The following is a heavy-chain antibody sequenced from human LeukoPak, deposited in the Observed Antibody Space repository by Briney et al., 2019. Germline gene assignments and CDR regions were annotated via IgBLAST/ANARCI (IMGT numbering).Heavy chain of an antibody. CDR2: IKSKTDGGTT. CDR3: TTDTVVVVAGSDY. V-gene: IGHV3-15*01. J-gene: IGHJ4*02. CDR1: GFTFSNAW. Sequence: GGSLRLSCAASGFTFSNAWMSWVRQAPRKGLEWVGRIKSKTDGGTTDYAAPVKGRFTISRDDSKNTLYLQMNSLKTEDTAVYYCTTDTVVVVAGSDYSGQGTLVSVSS. D-gene: IGHD2-15*01.